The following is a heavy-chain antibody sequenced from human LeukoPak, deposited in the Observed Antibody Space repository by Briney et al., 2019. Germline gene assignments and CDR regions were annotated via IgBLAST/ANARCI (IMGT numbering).Heavy chain of an antibody. CDR1: GYTFTSYD. D-gene: IGHD6-13*01. J-gene: IGHJ6*03. CDR2: MNPNSGNT. CDR3: ARGPLGSWYYYHYMDV. Sequence: ASVKVSCKASGYTFTSYDIDWVRQASGQGLEWMGWMNPNSGNTGYAQKFQGRGTMTRNTSISTAYMELSSLRSEDTAVYYCARGPLGSWYYYHYMDVWGKGTTVTVSS. V-gene: IGHV1-8*01.